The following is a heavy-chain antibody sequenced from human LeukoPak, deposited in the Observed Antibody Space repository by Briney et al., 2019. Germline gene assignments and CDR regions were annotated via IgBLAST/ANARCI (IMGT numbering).Heavy chain of an antibody. V-gene: IGHV3-48*01. CDR1: GFTFSSYS. CDR2: ISSSSSTI. CDR3: ARAHKGYFDY. Sequence: PGGSLRLSCAASGFTFSSYSMNWVRQAPGEGLEWVSYISSSSSTIYYADSVKGRFTISRDNAKNSLYLQMNSLRAEDTAVYYCARAHKGYFDYWGQGTLVTVSS. J-gene: IGHJ4*02.